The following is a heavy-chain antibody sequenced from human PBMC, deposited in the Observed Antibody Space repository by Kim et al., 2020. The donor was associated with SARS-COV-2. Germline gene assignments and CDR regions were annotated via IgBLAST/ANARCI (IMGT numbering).Heavy chain of an antibody. V-gene: IGHV3-30-3*01. CDR1: GFTFSSYA. CDR2: ISYDGSNK. J-gene: IGHJ4*02. Sequence: GGSLRLSCAASGFTFSSYAMYWVRQAPGKGLEWVAVISYDGSNKYYADSVKGRFTISRDNSKNTLYLQMNSLRAEDTAVYYCARVREGLGGSYYLDYWGQGTLVTVSS. D-gene: IGHD1-26*01. CDR3: ARVREGLGGSYYLDY.